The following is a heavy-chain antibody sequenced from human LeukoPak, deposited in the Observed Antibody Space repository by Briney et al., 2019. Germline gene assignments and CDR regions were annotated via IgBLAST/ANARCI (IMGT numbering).Heavy chain of an antibody. Sequence: SVTVSCKASGGTFSSYAISWVRQAPGQGLEWMGRIIPILGIANYAQKFQGRVTITADKSTSTAYMELSSLRSEDTAVYYCARVPYYYDSSGYYTAFDIWGQGTMVTVSS. V-gene: IGHV1-69*04. D-gene: IGHD3-22*01. J-gene: IGHJ3*02. CDR2: IIPILGIA. CDR3: ARVPYYYDSSGYYTAFDI. CDR1: GGTFSSYA.